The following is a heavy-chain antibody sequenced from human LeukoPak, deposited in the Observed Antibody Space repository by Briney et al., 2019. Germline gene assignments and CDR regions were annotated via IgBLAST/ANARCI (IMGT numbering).Heavy chain of an antibody. CDR2: IIPIFGTA. J-gene: IGHJ3*02. D-gene: IGHD6-6*01. CDR1: GGTFSSYA. V-gene: IGHV1-69*05. CDR3: ARTYSSSSFGYAFDI. Sequence: WASVKVSCKASGGTFSSYAISWVRQAPGQGLEWMGGIIPIFGTANYAQKFQGRVTITTDESTSTAYMEVSSLRSEDTAVYYCARTYSSSSFGYAFDIWGQGTMVTVSS.